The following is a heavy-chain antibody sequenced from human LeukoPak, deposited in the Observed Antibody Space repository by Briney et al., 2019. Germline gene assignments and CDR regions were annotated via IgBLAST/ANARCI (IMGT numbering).Heavy chain of an antibody. J-gene: IGHJ4*02. CDR3: ARVGRSSGGFDY. CDR1: GYTFTGYY. V-gene: IGHV1-2*02. Sequence: ASVKVSRKASGYTFTGYYIHWVRQASGQGLEWMGWINPNSGDTNYAQKFQGRVTMTRDTSISTAYMELSRLRSDDTAVYFCARVGRSSGGFDYWGQGPLVTVSS. CDR2: INPNSGDT. D-gene: IGHD6-19*01.